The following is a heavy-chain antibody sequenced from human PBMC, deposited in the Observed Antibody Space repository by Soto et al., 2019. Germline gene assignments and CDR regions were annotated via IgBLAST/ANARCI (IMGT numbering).Heavy chain of an antibody. Sequence: GASVKVSCKASGYTFTSYYMHWVRRAPGQGLEWMGIINPSGGSTSYAQKFQGRVTMTTDTSTSTAYMELRSLRSDDTAVYYCARVVQGHYYDSSGYYYSYGMDVWGQGTTVTVSS. CDR3: ARVVQGHYYDSSGYYYSYGMDV. V-gene: IGHV1-46*01. D-gene: IGHD3-22*01. CDR2: INPSGGST. CDR1: GYTFTSYY. J-gene: IGHJ6*02.